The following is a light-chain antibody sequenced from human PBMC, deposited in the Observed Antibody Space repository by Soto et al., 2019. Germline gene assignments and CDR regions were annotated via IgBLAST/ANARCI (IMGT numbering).Light chain of an antibody. CDR2: LGS. Sequence: DIVMTPSPLSLPVTPGEPASISCRSSQSLLYENGYTYFDWYVQKPGQPPQLLIYLGSNRPSGVPDRFRGSVSGTDFTLRNSRVEAEDVGVDYCMQALKPPYTVGRGTVLEIK. J-gene: IGKJ2*01. CDR3: MQALKPPYT. V-gene: IGKV2-28*01. CDR1: QSLLYENGYTY.